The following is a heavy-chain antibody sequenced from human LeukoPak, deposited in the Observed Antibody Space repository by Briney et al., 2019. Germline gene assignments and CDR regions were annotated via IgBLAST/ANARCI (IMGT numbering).Heavy chain of an antibody. J-gene: IGHJ4*01. CDR2: IYNSVSV. V-gene: IGHV4-4*08. D-gene: IGHD3-10*01. CDR1: GDSINNDY. Sequence: SETLSLTCSVSGDSINNDYWSWIRQPPGKALEWIGYIYNSVSVRYTPALRSRVTIFADTSTNEFSLNLTSVTAADTAVYYCAREKDYSGSGNYYPYFDSWGHGTLVTVSS. CDR3: AREKDYSGSGNYYPYFDS.